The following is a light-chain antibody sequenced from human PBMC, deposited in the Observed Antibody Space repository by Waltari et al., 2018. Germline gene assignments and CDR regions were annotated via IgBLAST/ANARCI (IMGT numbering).Light chain of an antibody. CDR1: QSISNN. V-gene: IGKV3-15*01. CDR3: QQYNTWPPST. J-gene: IGKJ2*02. CDR2: GAS. Sequence: EIVMTQSPAALSVSPGERATLSCRASQSISNNLAWYQHKPGQPPRLLISGASTRATGVPARFSGSGSATEFTLTISSLQSDDSAIYFCQQYNTWPPSTFGQGTKLEIK.